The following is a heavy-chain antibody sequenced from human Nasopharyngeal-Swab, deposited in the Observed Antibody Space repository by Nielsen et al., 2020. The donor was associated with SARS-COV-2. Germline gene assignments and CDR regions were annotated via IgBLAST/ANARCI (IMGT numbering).Heavy chain of an antibody. J-gene: IGHJ4*02. CDR3: AKDEMIRGVIGGSYFDS. CDR1: GFTFNSYG. Sequence: GGSLRLSCAASGFTFNSYGMHWVRQAPGKGLEWVALISYDGNDKSYGDSVKSRFTISRDNSKNTLYLQMNSLRAEDTAVYYCAKDEMIRGVIGGSYFDSWGQGTLVTVSS. CDR2: ISYDGNDK. V-gene: IGHV3-30*18. D-gene: IGHD3-10*01.